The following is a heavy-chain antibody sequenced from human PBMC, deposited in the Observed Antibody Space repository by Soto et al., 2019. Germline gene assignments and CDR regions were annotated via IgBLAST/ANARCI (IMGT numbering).Heavy chain of an antibody. CDR1: GYTFTSYY. CDR2: INPSGGST. V-gene: IGHV1-46*01. D-gene: IGHD1-26*01. J-gene: IGHJ6*02. CDR3: ARDRFQEYSGSPGVSYGMDV. Sequence: ASVKVSCKASGYTFTSYYMHWVRQAPGQGLEWMGIINPSGGSTSYAQKFQGRVTMTRDTSTSTVYMELSRLRSEDTAVYYCARDRFQEYSGSPGVSYGMDVWGQGTTVTVSS.